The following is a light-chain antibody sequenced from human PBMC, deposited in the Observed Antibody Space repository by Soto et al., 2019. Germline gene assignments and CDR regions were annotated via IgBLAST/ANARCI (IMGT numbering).Light chain of an antibody. Sequence: QSALTQPASVSGSPGQSITISCTGTSSDVGGYNYVSWFQQHPGKAPKLMLYEVSNRPSGVSNRFSGSKSANTASLTISGLQAEDEADYYCSSYTTNNTYVFATGTKLTVL. CDR3: SSYTTNNTYV. CDR1: SSDVGGYNY. CDR2: EVS. J-gene: IGLJ1*01. V-gene: IGLV2-14*01.